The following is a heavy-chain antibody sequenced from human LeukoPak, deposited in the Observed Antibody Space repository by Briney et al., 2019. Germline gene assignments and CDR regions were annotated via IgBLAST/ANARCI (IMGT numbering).Heavy chain of an antibody. J-gene: IGHJ5*02. CDR1: GFTFSSYS. CDR2: ISSSSYI. CDR3: ASQVASYNWFDP. V-gene: IGHV3-21*01. Sequence: PGGSLRLSCAASGFTFSSYSMNWVRQAPGKGLEWVSSISSSSYIYYADSVKGRFTISRDNAKNSLYLQMNSLRAEDTAVYYCASQVASYNWFDPWGQGTLVTVSS.